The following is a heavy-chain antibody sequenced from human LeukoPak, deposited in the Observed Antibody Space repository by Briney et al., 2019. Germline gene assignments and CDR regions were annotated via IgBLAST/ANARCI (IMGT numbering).Heavy chain of an antibody. Sequence: SGTLSLTCTVSGYSIISDYFWGWIRQPPGKGLEWIGTIYHSGSTYYSPSLKSRVTVSVDTSKNEFSLKLSSVTAADTAVYFCARGIVGSRDFYFRYYFDYWGQGTLVTVSS. V-gene: IGHV4-38-2*02. J-gene: IGHJ4*02. D-gene: IGHD3/OR15-3a*01. CDR1: GYSIISDYF. CDR3: ARGIVGSRDFYFRYYFDY. CDR2: IYHSGST.